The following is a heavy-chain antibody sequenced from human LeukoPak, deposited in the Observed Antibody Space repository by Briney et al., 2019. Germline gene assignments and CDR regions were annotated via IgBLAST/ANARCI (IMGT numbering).Heavy chain of an antibody. Sequence: GASVTVSCTASGYTFTNYGIIWVRQAPGQGLEGRGWISAYNGNTNYAQKLQGRATMTTDTSTSTAYMELRSLRSDDTALYYCARWLRGYNDWFDRWGQGTLVTVSS. D-gene: IGHD3-22*01. J-gene: IGHJ5*02. CDR3: ARWLRGYNDWFDR. CDR1: GYTFTNYG. CDR2: ISAYNGNT. V-gene: IGHV1-18*01.